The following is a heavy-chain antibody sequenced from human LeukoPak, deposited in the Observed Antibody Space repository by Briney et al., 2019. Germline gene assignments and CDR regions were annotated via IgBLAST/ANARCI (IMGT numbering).Heavy chain of an antibody. V-gene: IGHV3-21*01. CDR1: GFTFDDYA. J-gene: IGHJ3*02. Sequence: GGSLRLSCAASGFTFDDYAMHWVRQAPGKGLEWVSSISSSSSYIYYADSVKGRFTISRDNAKNSLYLQMNSLRAEDTAVYYCARGLSGSYNDAFDIWGQGTMVTVSS. CDR2: ISSSSSYI. CDR3: ARGLSGSYNDAFDI. D-gene: IGHD1-26*01.